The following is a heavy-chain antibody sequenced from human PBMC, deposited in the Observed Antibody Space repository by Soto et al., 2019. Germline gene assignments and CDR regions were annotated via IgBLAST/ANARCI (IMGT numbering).Heavy chain of an antibody. CDR3: ARDEVPDVQNDAFDI. J-gene: IGHJ3*02. V-gene: IGHV1-46*04. Sequence: ASVNVSCTASGYAFTTYHMHWVRQDPGQGLEWMGMIDPSDGTTTYAQKLQGRVTMTRGTATSTVYMELSSLRSEDTAVYYCARDEVPDVQNDAFDIWGQGTMVTVSS. CDR1: GYAFTTYH. CDR2: IDPSDGTT.